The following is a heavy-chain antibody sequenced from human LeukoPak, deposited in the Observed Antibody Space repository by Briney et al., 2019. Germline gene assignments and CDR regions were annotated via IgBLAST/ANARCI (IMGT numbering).Heavy chain of an antibody. CDR1: GYTFTGYY. V-gene: IGHV1-2*02. CDR2: INPNSGGT. CDR3: ARDRDPSIAAAGWTEEMDV. J-gene: IGHJ6*04. D-gene: IGHD6-13*01. Sequence: ASVKVSCKASGYTFTGYYMHWVRQAPGQGLEWMGWINPNSGGTNCAQKFQGRVTMTRDTSISTAYMELSRLRSDDTAVYYCARDRDPSIAAAGWTEEMDVWGKGTTVTVSS.